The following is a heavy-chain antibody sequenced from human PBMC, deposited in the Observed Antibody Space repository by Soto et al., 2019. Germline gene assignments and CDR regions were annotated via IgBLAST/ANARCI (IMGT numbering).Heavy chain of an antibody. CDR1: GFTFSSYS. Sequence: GGSLRLSCAASGFTFSSYSMNWVRQAPGKGLEWVSSISSSSSYIYYADSVKGRFTISRDNAKNSLYLQMNSLRAEDTAVYYCARDLLGRTAAGTGYYYYGMDVWGQGTTVTVSS. CDR2: ISSSSSYI. CDR3: ARDLLGRTAAGTGYYYYGMDV. J-gene: IGHJ6*02. D-gene: IGHD6-13*01. V-gene: IGHV3-21*01.